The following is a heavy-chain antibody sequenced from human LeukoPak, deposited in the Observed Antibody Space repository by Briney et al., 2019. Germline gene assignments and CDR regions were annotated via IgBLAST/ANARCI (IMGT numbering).Heavy chain of an antibody. J-gene: IGHJ3*02. D-gene: IGHD3-10*01. CDR1: SESFSGYF. Sequence: SETLSLTCAIYSESFSGYFWSWIRQPPGKGLEWIGEINYSGSTNYNPSLKSRATISVDTSKNQFSLELSSVTAADTAVYYCARPYYYGSGGAFDIWGQGTMVTVSS. V-gene: IGHV4-34*01. CDR3: ARPYYYGSGGAFDI. CDR2: INYSGST.